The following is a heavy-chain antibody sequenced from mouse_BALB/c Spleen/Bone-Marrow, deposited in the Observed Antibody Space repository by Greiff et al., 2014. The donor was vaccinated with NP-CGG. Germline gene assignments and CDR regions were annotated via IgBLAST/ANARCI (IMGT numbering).Heavy chain of an antibody. D-gene: IGHD1-1*01. Sequence: LVESGAELVWPGSSVKISCKASGYTFSNYWMNWMKQRPGQGLEWIGQIYPGDGDTNYIGKFTGKATLTADKSSSTAYMQLSSLTSEDSAVYFCACRGDYSYAMDYWGQGTSVTVSS. J-gene: IGHJ4*01. CDR1: GYTFSNYW. CDR2: IYPGDGDT. V-gene: IGHV1-80*01. CDR3: ACRGDYSYAMDY.